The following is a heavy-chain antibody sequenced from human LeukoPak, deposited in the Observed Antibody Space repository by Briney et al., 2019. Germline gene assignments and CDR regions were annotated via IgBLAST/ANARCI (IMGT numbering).Heavy chain of an antibody. V-gene: IGHV4-39*01. CDR2: IYYSGST. J-gene: IGHJ4*02. Sequence: SETLSLTCTVSSGSISSSSYYWGWIRQPPGKGLEWIGNIYYSGSTYYNPSLKSRVTISVDTSQSQFSLRLSSVTAADTAVYYCARYDSRGFYRNFDYWGQGTLVTVSS. CDR3: ARYDSRGFYRNFDY. D-gene: IGHD3-22*01. CDR1: SGSISSSSYY.